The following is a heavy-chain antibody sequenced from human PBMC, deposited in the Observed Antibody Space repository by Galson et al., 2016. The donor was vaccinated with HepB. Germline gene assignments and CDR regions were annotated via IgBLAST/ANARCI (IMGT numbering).Heavy chain of an antibody. Sequence: SLRLSCAASGFTFRDYAMHWLRQAPGKGLESVAFTSNEGIYKFYADSVRGRFSISRDNSKKTPYLQMSGLRHEDTAMYFCARECAGDCSDAFDLWGQGTVVTVSS. V-gene: IGHV3-30*04. J-gene: IGHJ3*01. CDR1: GFTFRDYA. CDR3: ARECAGDCSDAFDL. D-gene: IGHD2-21*02. CDR2: TSNEGIYK.